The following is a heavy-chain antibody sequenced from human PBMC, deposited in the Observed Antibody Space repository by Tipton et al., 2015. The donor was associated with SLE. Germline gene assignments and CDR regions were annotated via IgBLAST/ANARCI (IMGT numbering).Heavy chain of an antibody. CDR1: GGSISSHY. J-gene: IGHJ5*02. Sequence: TLSLTCTVSGGSISSHYWSWIRQPPGKGLEWIGEINHSGSTNYNPSLKGRVTISVDTSKNQFSLKLSSVTAADTAVYYCARGTLTQGRIAAAGWNWFDPWGQGTLVTVSS. D-gene: IGHD6-13*01. CDR2: INHSGST. V-gene: IGHV4-34*01. CDR3: ARGTLTQGRIAAAGWNWFDP.